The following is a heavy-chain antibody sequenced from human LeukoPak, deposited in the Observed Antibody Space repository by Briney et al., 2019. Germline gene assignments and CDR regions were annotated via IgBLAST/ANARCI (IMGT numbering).Heavy chain of an antibody. CDR1: GGSISSYY. CDR3: ARQSEAFDI. CDR2: IYYSGST. V-gene: IGHV4-59*08. Sequence: SETLSLTCTASGGSISSYYWSWIRQPPGKGLEWIGYIYYSGSTNYNPSLKSRVTTSVDTSKNQFSLKLSSVTAADTAVYYCARQSEAFDIWGQGTMVTVSS. J-gene: IGHJ3*02.